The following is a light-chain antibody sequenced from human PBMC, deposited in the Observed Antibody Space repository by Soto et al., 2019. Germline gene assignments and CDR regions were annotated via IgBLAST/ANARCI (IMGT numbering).Light chain of an antibody. Sequence: AIRMTQSPSSLSASTGDRVTITCRASQGISSYLAWYRQKPGKAPKLLIYAASTLQSGVPSRFSGSGSGTDFTLTISCLQSEDFATYYCQQYYSYPLTVGGGTKVDSK. V-gene: IGKV1-8*01. J-gene: IGKJ4*01. CDR3: QQYYSYPLT. CDR1: QGISSY. CDR2: AAS.